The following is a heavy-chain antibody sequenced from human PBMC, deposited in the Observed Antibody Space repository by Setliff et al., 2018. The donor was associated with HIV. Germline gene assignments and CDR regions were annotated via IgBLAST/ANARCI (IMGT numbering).Heavy chain of an antibody. CDR1: GGSVSIYH. J-gene: IGHJ6*03. Sequence: SETLSLTCTVSGGSVSIYHLSWLRQSPGKGLECIGYIYASGTTQYNPSLESRATISLDTSKNQISLRLNSVTAADTAVYYCARGATLLPGYSDRWEYFYMDVWGKGTTVTVSS. CDR3: ARGATLLPGYSDRWEYFYMDV. D-gene: IGHD5-12*01. CDR2: IYASGTT. V-gene: IGHV4-4*09.